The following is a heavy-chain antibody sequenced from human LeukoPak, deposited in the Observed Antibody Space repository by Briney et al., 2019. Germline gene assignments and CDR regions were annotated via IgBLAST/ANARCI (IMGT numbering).Heavy chain of an antibody. V-gene: IGHV4-61*02. J-gene: IGHJ4*02. Sequence: SETLSLTCTVSGGSTSSGSYYWSWIRQPAGKGLEWIGRIYTSGSTNYNPSLKSRVTISVDTSKNQFSLKLSSVTAADTAVYYCARGRIYYCSGGSCLYYFDYWGQGTLVTVSS. CDR1: GGSTSSGSYY. CDR3: ARGRIYYCSGGSCLYYFDY. D-gene: IGHD2-15*01. CDR2: IYTSGST.